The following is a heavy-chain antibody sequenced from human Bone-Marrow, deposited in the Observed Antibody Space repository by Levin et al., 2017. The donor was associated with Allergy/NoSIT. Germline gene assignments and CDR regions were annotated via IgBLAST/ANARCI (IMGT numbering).Heavy chain of an antibody. V-gene: IGHV3-30*18. CDR3: AKDPRRGGYSLDY. Sequence: GGSLRLSCAASGFTFSSYGMHWVRQAPGKGLEWVAVISYDGSNKYYADSVKGRFTISRDNSKNTLYLQMNSLRAEDTAVYYCAKDPRRGGYSLDYWGQGTLVTVSS. D-gene: IGHD6-13*01. CDR2: ISYDGSNK. J-gene: IGHJ4*02. CDR1: GFTFSSYG.